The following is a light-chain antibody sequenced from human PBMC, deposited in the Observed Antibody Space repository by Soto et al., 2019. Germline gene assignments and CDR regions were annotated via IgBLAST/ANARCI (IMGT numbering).Light chain of an antibody. Sequence: DIQMTHSPSSLSASXGDXXTIXFRASQVISGLLNWFQQKPGKAPRLLIYAASTLQSGVPSRFSGGASGKDFTLTISSLQPEDFGTYYCQQSYSMPLTFGQGTRLEI. CDR1: QVISGL. CDR2: AAS. CDR3: QQSYSMPLT. V-gene: IGKV1-39*01. J-gene: IGKJ5*01.